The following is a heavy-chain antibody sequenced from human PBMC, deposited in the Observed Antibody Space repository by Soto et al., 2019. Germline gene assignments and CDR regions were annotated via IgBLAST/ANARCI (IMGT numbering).Heavy chain of an antibody. V-gene: IGHV4-59*01. J-gene: IGHJ4*02. Sequence: PSETLSLTCTISGGSISVYYWSWIRQPPGQALEWIGYIYDSGSPYYNPSLRSRVIISADTSKNQISLKVNSMTAADTAVYYCARYRREAVAGYTLDNWGQGILVTVSS. CDR3: ARYRREAVAGYTLDN. CDR2: IYDSGSP. D-gene: IGHD6-13*01. CDR1: GGSISVYY.